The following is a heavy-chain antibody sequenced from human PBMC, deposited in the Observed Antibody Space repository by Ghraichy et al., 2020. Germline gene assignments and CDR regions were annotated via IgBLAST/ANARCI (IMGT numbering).Heavy chain of an antibody. CDR3: ARSTFSSAYY. CDR2: IKPDGSEE. CDR1: EFTFSNYW. D-gene: IGHD6-6*01. Sequence: GESLNISCAASEFTFSNYWMSWVRQAPGKGLEWVAYIKPDGSEEFYVDSVKGRFTTSRENAHNSLSLQMNSLRAEDSAVYYCARSTFSSAYYWGQGTLVTVSS. V-gene: IGHV3-7*01. J-gene: IGHJ4*02.